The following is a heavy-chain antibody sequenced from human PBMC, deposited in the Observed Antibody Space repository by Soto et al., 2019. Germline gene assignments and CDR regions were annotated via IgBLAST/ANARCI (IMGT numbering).Heavy chain of an antibody. D-gene: IGHD3-10*01. Sequence: PSETLSLTCTVSGGSISSYYWSWIRQPPGKGLEWIGYIYYSGYTNYNPSLKSRVTISVDTSKNQFSLKLSSVTAEDTAVYYCARDGPYYYASRMDVWGQGTTVTVSS. V-gene: IGHV4-59*01. CDR2: IYYSGYT. CDR3: ARDGPYYYASRMDV. J-gene: IGHJ6*02. CDR1: GGSISSYY.